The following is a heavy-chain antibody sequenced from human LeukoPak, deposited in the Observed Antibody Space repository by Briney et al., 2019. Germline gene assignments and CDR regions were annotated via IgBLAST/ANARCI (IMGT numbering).Heavy chain of an antibody. Sequence: SQTLSLTCTVSGGSISSGDYYWSWIRQPPGKGLEWIGYIYYSGSTYYNPSLKSRVTISVDTSKNQFSLKLSSVTAADTAVYYCARAYDSSGYYFGYWGQGTLVTVSS. V-gene: IGHV4-30-4*01. CDR2: IYYSGST. D-gene: IGHD3-22*01. J-gene: IGHJ4*02. CDR1: GGSISSGDYY. CDR3: ARAYDSSGYYFGY.